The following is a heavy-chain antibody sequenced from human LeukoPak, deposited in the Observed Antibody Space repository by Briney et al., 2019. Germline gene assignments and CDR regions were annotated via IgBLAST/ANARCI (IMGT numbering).Heavy chain of an antibody. J-gene: IGHJ6*03. D-gene: IGHD2-15*01. CDR3: ARGRWAYCSGGSREYYMDV. CDR2: INHSGST. V-gene: IGHV4-34*01. Sequence: SETLSLTCAVSGGSFSGYYWSWIRQPPGKGLEWIGEINHSGSTNYNPSLKSRVTISVDTSKNQFSLKLSSVTAADTAVYYCARGRWAYCSGGSREYYMDVWGKGTTVTVSS. CDR1: GGSFSGYY.